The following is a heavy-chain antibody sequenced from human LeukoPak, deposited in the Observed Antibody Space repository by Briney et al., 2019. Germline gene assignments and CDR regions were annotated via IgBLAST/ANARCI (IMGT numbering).Heavy chain of an antibody. V-gene: IGHV3-33*08. Sequence: HAGGSLRLSCAASGFTFSTYGMHWVRQAPGKGLEWVAVIWYDGSNKYYADSVKGRFTISRDNSKNTPYLQMNSLRAEDTAVYYCASGGYYYGSDAFDIWGQGTMVTVSS. CDR3: ASGGYYYGSDAFDI. CDR1: GFTFSTYG. CDR2: IWYDGSNK. J-gene: IGHJ3*02. D-gene: IGHD3-22*01.